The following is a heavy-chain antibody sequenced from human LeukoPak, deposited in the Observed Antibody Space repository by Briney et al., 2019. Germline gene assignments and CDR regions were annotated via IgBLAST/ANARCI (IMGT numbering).Heavy chain of an antibody. V-gene: IGHV1-2*02. Sequence: VASVKVSCKASGYTFTGYYMHWVRQAPGQGLEWMGWINPNSGGTNYAQKFQGRVTMTRDTSISTACMELSRLRSDDTAVYYCARGGYGDYGDDAFDIWGQGTMVTVSS. CDR2: INPNSGGT. CDR3: ARGGYGDYGDDAFDI. CDR1: GYTFTGYY. J-gene: IGHJ3*02. D-gene: IGHD4-17*01.